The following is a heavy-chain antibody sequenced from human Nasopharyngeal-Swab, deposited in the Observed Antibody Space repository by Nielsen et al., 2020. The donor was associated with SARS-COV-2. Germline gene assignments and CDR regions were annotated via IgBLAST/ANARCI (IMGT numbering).Heavy chain of an antibody. CDR1: GFTFSKAW. J-gene: IGHJ6*04. CDR2: IKSRAAGGTT. V-gene: IGHV3-15*01. CDR3: TTYSSGWL. D-gene: IGHD6-19*01. Sequence: GESLKISCATSGFTFSKAWMSWVRQAPGKGPEWVGRIKSRAAGGTTDYAAPVIGGFTVSRDDSESTLYLQMSSLKTEDTAVYYCTTYSSGWLWGKGTTVTVSS.